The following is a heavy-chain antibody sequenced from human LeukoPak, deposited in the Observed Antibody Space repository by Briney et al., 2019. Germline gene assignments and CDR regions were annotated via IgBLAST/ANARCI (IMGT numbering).Heavy chain of an antibody. CDR1: GGSISSYY. D-gene: IGHD2-15*01. J-gene: IGHJ5*02. Sequence: PSETLSLTCTVYGGSISSYYWSWLRQPPGQGLEWIGYIYYSGSTNYNPSLKSRVTTSVATTKNKFSLKLSSVTAADTAVYDCAREVGYCGGGSCASGGWFDPWGQGTLVTVSS. V-gene: IGHV4-59*01. CDR2: IYYSGST. CDR3: AREVGYCGGGSCASGGWFDP.